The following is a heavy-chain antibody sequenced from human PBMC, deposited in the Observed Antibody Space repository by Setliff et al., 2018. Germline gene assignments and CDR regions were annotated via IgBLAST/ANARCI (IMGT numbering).Heavy chain of an antibody. Sequence: GASVKVSCKASGYTFTSYSVSWVRQAPGQGLEWMGWISAYNGNINYAQKFQGRVTMTTDTYTSTANMELRSLRSDDTAVYYCVRAPPTVVIPPGRAFFDPWGQGTLVTVSS. CDR3: VRAPPTVVIPPGRAFFDP. J-gene: IGHJ5*02. CDR1: GYTFTSYS. CDR2: ISAYNGNI. V-gene: IGHV1-18*01. D-gene: IGHD2-2*01.